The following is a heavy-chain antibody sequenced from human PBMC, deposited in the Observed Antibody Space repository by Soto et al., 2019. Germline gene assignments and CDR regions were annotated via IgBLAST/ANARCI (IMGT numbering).Heavy chain of an antibody. CDR2: IYYSGST. J-gene: IGHJ4*02. D-gene: IGHD3-22*01. CDR1: GGSISSSSYY. CDR3: ARRTDYYDSSGYYYVKGGLDY. Sequence: QLQLQESGPGLVKPSETLSLTCTVSGGSISSSSYYWGWIRQPPGKGLEWIGSIYYSGSTYYNPSIKSRVTISVDTSKNQFSLKLSSVTAADTAVYYCARRTDYYDSSGYYYVKGGLDYWGQGTLVTVSS. V-gene: IGHV4-39*01.